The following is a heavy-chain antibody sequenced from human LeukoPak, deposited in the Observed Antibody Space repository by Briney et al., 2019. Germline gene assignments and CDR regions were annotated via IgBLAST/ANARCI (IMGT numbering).Heavy chain of an antibody. CDR3: AKDTWGDYVDLLDEGYYGMDV. D-gene: IGHD4-17*01. CDR2: ISGSGGST. V-gene: IGHV3-23*01. CDR1: GFTFSSYA. J-gene: IGHJ6*02. Sequence: PGGSLRLSCAASGFTFSSYAMSWVRQAPGKGLEWVSAISGSGGSTYYADSVKGRFTISRDNSKNTLYLQMNSLRAEDTAVYYCAKDTWGDYVDLLDEGYYGMDVWGQGTTVTVSS.